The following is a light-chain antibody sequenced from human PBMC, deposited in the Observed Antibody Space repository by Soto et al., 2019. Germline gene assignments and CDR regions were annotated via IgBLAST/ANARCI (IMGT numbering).Light chain of an antibody. Sequence: QSALTQPASVSGSPGQSITISCSGTSSDIGGYNYVSWYQQHPGKVPRLMIYDVSHRPSGVSNRFSGSKSGNTASLTISGPQAEDEGDYYCFSYTSSSTLVFGGGTKLTVL. CDR2: DVS. J-gene: IGLJ2*01. CDR3: FSYTSSSTLV. CDR1: SSDIGGYNY. V-gene: IGLV2-14*01.